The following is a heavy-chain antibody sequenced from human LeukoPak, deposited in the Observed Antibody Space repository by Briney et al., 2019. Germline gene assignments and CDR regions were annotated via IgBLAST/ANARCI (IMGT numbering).Heavy chain of an antibody. CDR2: IYYSGTS. D-gene: IGHD1-26*01. CDR1: GRSISSGGYY. Sequence: SETLSLTCTVSGRSISSGGYYWSWIRQHPGKGLEWIGYIYYSGTSYYNTSLKSRLNLSIGKSENQFALRLTSVTASDTAVYYCARARWGLFDYWGQGILVTVSS. V-gene: IGHV4-31*03. J-gene: IGHJ4*02. CDR3: ARARWGLFDY.